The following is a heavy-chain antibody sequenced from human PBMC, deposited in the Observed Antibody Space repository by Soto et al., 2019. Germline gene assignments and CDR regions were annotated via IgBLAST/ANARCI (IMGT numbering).Heavy chain of an antibody. V-gene: IGHV1-46*01. Sequence: ASVKVSCKASVYTFTDYYIHWVRQAPGQGLEWMGMINPSGGSTDYAQKFRGRVTMTRDTSTGTVYMELSSLRSEDTAVYYCARPPFPGCINAVCYPFDYWGQGTLVTVS. J-gene: IGHJ4*02. CDR2: INPSGGST. CDR1: VYTFTDYY. CDR3: ARPPFPGCINAVCYPFDY. D-gene: IGHD2-8*01.